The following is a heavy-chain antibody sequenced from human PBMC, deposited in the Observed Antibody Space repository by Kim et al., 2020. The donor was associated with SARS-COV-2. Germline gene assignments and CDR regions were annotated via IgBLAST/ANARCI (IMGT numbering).Heavy chain of an antibody. CDR3: ARDLSIAVAGTGPADVDY. V-gene: IGHV3-7*03. Sequence: GGSLRLSCAASGFTFSSYWMSWVRQAPGKGLEWVATIKQDGSEKYYVDSVKGGFTISRDNAQNSLYLQMNSLRAEDTAVYYCARDLSIAVAGTGPADVDYWGQGTLVTVSS. CDR2: IKQDGSEK. CDR1: GFTFSSYW. J-gene: IGHJ4*02. D-gene: IGHD6-19*01.